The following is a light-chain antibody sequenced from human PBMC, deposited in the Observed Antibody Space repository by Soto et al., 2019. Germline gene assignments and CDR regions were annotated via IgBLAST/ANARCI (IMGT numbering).Light chain of an antibody. CDR3: QQCRNSPYT. CDR2: GTS. Sequence: EIVLTQSPGTLSLSPGERATLSCRASQSVSNSYFAWYQQKPGQAPRLLIYGTSNTATGIPARFSGSRSGTDFTLTISSLEPEDFAVYYCQQCRNSPYTFGQGTKLEIK. CDR1: QSVSNSY. J-gene: IGKJ2*01. V-gene: IGKV3-20*01.